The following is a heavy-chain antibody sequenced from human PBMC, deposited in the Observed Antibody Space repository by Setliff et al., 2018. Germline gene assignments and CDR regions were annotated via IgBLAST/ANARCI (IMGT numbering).Heavy chain of an antibody. J-gene: IGHJ6*03. D-gene: IGHD1-26*01. Sequence: SETLSLTCSVSGGSISNYYWSWIRQPPGKGLEWIGYIYYGGTTNYNPSLKSRVSISLDTSKNQFSLKVSSVTAADTAVYYCARAPPNRYSGSYEYFYMDVWGKGTTVTVSS. CDR3: ARAPPNRYSGSYEYFYMDV. V-gene: IGHV4-59*08. CDR2: IYYGGTT. CDR1: GGSISNYY.